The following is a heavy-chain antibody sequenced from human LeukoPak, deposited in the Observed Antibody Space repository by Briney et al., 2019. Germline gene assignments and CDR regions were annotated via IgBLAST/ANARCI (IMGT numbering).Heavy chain of an antibody. J-gene: IGHJ4*02. V-gene: IGHV3-21*01. Sequence: GGSLRLSCAASGFTFSSYSMNWVRQAPGQGLEWVSSISSSSSYIYYADSVKGRFTISRGNAKNSLYLQMNSLRAEDTAVYYCARDQASGSFFYWGQGTLVTVSS. CDR1: GFTFSSYS. D-gene: IGHD1-26*01. CDR2: ISSSSSYI. CDR3: ARDQASGSFFY.